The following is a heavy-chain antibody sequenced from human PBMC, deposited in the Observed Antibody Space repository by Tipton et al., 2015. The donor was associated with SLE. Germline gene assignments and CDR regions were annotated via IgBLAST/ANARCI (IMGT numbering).Heavy chain of an antibody. Sequence: TPSLTCTVSGGSISSYYWSWIRQPPGKGLEWIGYIYYSGSTNYNPSLKSRVTISVDTSKNQFSLKLSSVTAADTAVYYCARRRYSSSSRPYWYFDLWGRGTLVTVSS. J-gene: IGHJ2*01. D-gene: IGHD6-6*01. CDR1: GGSISSYY. CDR3: ARRRYSSSSRPYWYFDL. V-gene: IGHV4-59*08. CDR2: IYYSGST.